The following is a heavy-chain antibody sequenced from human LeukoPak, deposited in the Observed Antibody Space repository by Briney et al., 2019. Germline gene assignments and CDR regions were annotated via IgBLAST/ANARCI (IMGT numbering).Heavy chain of an antibody. V-gene: IGHV3-30*18. CDR1: GFTFSSYG. D-gene: IGHD3-10*02. Sequence: PGRSLRLSCAGSGFTFSSYGMHWVRQAPGKGLEWVAVISNDGINKYYADSVKGRFTVSRDTSKNTLYLQMNSLRAEDTAVYYCAELGITMIGGVWGKGTTVTISS. J-gene: IGHJ6*04. CDR2: ISNDGINK. CDR3: AELGITMIGGV.